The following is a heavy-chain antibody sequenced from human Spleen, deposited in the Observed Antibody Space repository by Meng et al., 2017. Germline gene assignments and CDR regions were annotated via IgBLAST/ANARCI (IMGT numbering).Heavy chain of an antibody. Sequence: PGLWNPQATLFPPGVLSGGSISSIDWWSWVRQPPGKGLEWIGEIYHGGDTNYNPSLKSRVTIAIDKSKNQFSLKLTSVTAADTAVYYCASWIYSCGWQWGQGALVTVSS. CDR2: IYHGGDT. CDR1: GGSISSIDW. V-gene: IGHV4/OR15-8*02. D-gene: IGHD6-19*01. CDR3: ASWIYSCGWQ. J-gene: IGHJ4*02.